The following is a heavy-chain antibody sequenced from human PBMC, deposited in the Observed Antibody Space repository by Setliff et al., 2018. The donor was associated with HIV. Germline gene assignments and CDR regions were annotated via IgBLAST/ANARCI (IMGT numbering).Heavy chain of an antibody. CDR3: ARDTNRKIDY. J-gene: IGHJ4*02. V-gene: IGHV1-18*01. D-gene: IGHD3-3*01. Sequence: GASVKVSCKTSGFSFRSYGISWVRQAPGQGLEWMGWISGHNGRTNFAQKFQDRFTMTIDTATSTVFMELRSLRSDDTAVYYCARDTNRKIDYWGRGVLVTVSS. CDR2: ISGHNGRT. CDR1: GFSFRSYG.